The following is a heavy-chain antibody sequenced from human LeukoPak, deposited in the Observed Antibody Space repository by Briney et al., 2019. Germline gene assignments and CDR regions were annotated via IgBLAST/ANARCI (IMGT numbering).Heavy chain of an antibody. CDR1: GFTFNSHW. V-gene: IGHV3-74*01. CDR3: ARCSYSGGSYPDY. Sequence: PGRSLRLSCAASGFTFNSHWMHWVRQAPGKGLVWLSRISSDGRDTGYADSVKGRFTISRDNAKNTLYLQVNSLRAEDTAVYYCARCSYSGGSYPDYWGQGTLVTVSS. D-gene: IGHD2-15*01. CDR2: ISSDGRDT. J-gene: IGHJ4*02.